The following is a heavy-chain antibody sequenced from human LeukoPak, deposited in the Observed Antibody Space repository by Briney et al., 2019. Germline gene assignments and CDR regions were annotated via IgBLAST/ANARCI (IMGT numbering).Heavy chain of an antibody. CDR1: GFTFSSSA. V-gene: IGHV1-58*01. Sequence: ASVKVSCKASGFTFSSSAVQWVRQARGQRLEWMGWIVVGSGNANYAQKFRERVTITRDMSTNTAYMELSSLRSEDTAVYYCAADSLGFCFYWGQGTLVTVSS. D-gene: IGHD2-15*01. J-gene: IGHJ4*02. CDR2: IVVGSGNA. CDR3: AADSLGFCFY.